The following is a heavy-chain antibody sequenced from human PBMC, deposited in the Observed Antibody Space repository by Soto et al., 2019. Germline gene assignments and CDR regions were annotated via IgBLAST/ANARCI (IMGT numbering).Heavy chain of an antibody. CDR1: GFTFSSYS. CDR3: ARDLWFGADYYYYMDV. D-gene: IGHD3-10*01. Sequence: GGSLRLSCAASGFTFSSYSMNWVRQAPGKGLEWVSSISSSSSYIYYADSVKGRFTISRDNAKNSLYLQMKSLRAEDTAVYYCARDLWFGADYYYYMDVWGKGTTVTVSS. V-gene: IGHV3-21*01. J-gene: IGHJ6*03. CDR2: ISSSSSYI.